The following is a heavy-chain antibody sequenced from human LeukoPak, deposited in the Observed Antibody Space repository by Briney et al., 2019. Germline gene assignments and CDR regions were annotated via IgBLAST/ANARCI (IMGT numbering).Heavy chain of an antibody. CDR3: AREYKRGYSYAPGY. V-gene: IGHV1-46*01. CDR2: INPSGGTT. J-gene: IGHJ4*02. D-gene: IGHD5-18*01. CDR1: GYSFTSYTSYY. Sequence: GASVKVSCRASGYSFTSYTSYYIHWVRQAPGQGLEWMGIINPSGGTTTYAQKFQGRVTMTRDTSTNTVYMELSSLRSEDTAVYYCAREYKRGYSYAPGYWGQGTLVTVSS.